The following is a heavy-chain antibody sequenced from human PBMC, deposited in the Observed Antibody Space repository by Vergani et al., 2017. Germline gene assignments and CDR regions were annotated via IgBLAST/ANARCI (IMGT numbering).Heavy chain of an antibody. Sequence: QVQLVQSGAEVKKPGASVKVSCKVSGYTLTELSMHWVRQAPGKGLEWMGGFDPEDGETIYAQKFKGRVTMTEDTSADTAYMELSSLRSEDTAVYYCATEGPFKVGARENWFDPWGQGTLVTVSS. CDR2: FDPEDGET. CDR1: GYTLTELS. D-gene: IGHD1-26*01. CDR3: ATEGPFKVGARENWFDP. V-gene: IGHV1-24*01. J-gene: IGHJ5*02.